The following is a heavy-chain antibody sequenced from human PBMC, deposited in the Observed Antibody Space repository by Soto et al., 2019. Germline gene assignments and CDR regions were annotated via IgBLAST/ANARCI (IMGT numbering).Heavy chain of an antibody. V-gene: IGHV4-34*01. CDR1: GFSFSSKW. CDR3: ARGKRITIFGVVTPHAFDI. Sequence: GSLRLSCAASGFSFSSKWVTWVRQAPGKGLEWIGEINHSGSTNYNPSLKSRVTISVDTSKNQFSLKLSSVTAADTAVYYCARGKRITIFGVVTPHAFDIWGQGTMVTVSS. D-gene: IGHD3-3*01. CDR2: INHSGST. J-gene: IGHJ3*02.